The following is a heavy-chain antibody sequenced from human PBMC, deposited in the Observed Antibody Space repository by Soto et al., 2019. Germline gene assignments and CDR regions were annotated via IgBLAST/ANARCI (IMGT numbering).Heavy chain of an antibody. CDR3: ASRTYAMDV. CDR1: GGSIASINC. CDR2: IFHNGNT. J-gene: IGHJ6*02. V-gene: IGHV4-4*02. Sequence: QVQLQESGPGLVKPSGTLSLTCAVSGGSIASINCWSWVRQPPGKGLEWIGEIFHNGNTYSNPSLTGRVTMSVDKSKNQFSLNLNSVTAADTAVYYCASRTYAMDVWGQGTTVTVSS.